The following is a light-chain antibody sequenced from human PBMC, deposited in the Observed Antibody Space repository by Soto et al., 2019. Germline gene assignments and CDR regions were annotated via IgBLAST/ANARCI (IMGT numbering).Light chain of an antibody. J-gene: IGKJ2*01. CDR1: QSVLYSSNHKNS. Sequence: DIVMTQSPDSLAVSLGERATINCKSSQSVLYSSNHKNSLAWYQQKPGQPPKLLIYWASTRESGVPDRFSGSGSGTDFTLTISSLQAEDEAVYYCQQYYSTPYTFGQWTKLEIK. CDR2: WAS. CDR3: QQYYSTPYT. V-gene: IGKV4-1*01.